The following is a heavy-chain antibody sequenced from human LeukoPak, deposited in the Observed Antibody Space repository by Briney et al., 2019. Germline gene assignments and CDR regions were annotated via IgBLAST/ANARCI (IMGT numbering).Heavy chain of an antibody. D-gene: IGHD5-12*01. Sequence: ASVKVSCKASGYTFTSYYMHWVRQAPGQGLEWMGIINPSGSSTSYAQKFQGRVTMTRDTSTSTVYMELSSLRSEDTAVYYCARELRDSGYDLGHYYYYYGMDVWGKGTTVTVSS. V-gene: IGHV1-46*01. CDR1: GYTFTSYY. CDR3: ARELRDSGYDLGHYYYYYGMDV. J-gene: IGHJ6*04. CDR2: INPSGSST.